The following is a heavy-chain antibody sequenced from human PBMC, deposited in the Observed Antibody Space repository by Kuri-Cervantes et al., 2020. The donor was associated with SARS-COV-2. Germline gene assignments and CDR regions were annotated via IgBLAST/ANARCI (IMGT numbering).Heavy chain of an antibody. Sequence: ASVKVSCKVSGYTLTELSMHWVRQAPGKGLEWMGGFDPEDGETIYAQKFQGRVTMTEDTSTDTAYMELSSLRSEDTAVYYCARDLREAGSNWFDPWGQGTLVTVSS. V-gene: IGHV1-24*01. J-gene: IGHJ5*02. CDR1: GYTLTELS. CDR2: FDPEDGET. CDR3: ARDLREAGSNWFDP. D-gene: IGHD3-10*01.